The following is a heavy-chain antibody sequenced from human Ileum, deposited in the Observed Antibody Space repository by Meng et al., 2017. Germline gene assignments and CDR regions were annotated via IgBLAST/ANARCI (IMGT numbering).Heavy chain of an antibody. CDR2: ISAGFVA. CDR3: VKGEYNWNDERY. D-gene: IGHD1-20*01. V-gene: IGHV3-23*01. CDR1: GYTFNIHA. Sequence: SCTASGYTFNIHAMNWVRQVPGKGLEWVSSISAGFVAFYAEPVKGRFTISRDNSKNTVYLQMNSLTVEDTAVYYCVKGEYNWNDERYWGQGTLVTVSS. J-gene: IGHJ4*02.